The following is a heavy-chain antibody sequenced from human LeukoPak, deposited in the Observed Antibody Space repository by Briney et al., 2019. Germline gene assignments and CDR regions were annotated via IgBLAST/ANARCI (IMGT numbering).Heavy chain of an antibody. Sequence: SETLSLTCTVSGGSISSHYWSWIRQPPGKGLEWIAYIYYSGSTNYNPSLKSRVTISVDTSKSQFSLKLSSVTAADTALYYCARHVGARDGYNSDAFDIWGQGTMVTVSS. CDR2: IYYSGST. J-gene: IGHJ3*02. CDR1: GGSISSHY. D-gene: IGHD5-24*01. V-gene: IGHV4-59*08. CDR3: ARHVGARDGYNSDAFDI.